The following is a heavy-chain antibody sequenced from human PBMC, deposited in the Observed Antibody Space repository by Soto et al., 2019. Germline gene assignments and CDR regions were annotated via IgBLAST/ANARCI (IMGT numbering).Heavy chain of an antibody. CDR1: GFTLSSYW. D-gene: IGHD3-3*01. V-gene: IGHV3-7*01. CDR2: IKQDGSEK. CDR3: ARVINFWSGYPNFDY. J-gene: IGHJ4*02. Sequence: GGSLRLSCAASGFTLSSYWMSWVRQAPGKGLEWVANIKQDGSEKYYVDSVKGRFTISRDNAKNSLYLQMNSLRAEDTAVYYCARVINFWSGYPNFDYWGQGTLVTVSS.